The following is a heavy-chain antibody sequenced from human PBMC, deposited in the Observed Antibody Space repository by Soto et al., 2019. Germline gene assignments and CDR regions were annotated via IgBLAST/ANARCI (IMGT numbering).Heavy chain of an antibody. D-gene: IGHD6-19*01. CDR2: ISANGGRA. CDR1: GFSLRNFA. CDR3: AKDRVALAGVGFFDS. J-gene: IGHJ4*02. Sequence: EVQLLESGGGLVPPGGSLRLSCAASGFSLRNFALSWVRQAPGKGLEWVSVISANGGRATYADSVKGRFTISRDNSKNELYLEMSSLRADDTATYFCAKDRVALAGVGFFDSWGQGNLVIVPP. V-gene: IGHV3-23*01.